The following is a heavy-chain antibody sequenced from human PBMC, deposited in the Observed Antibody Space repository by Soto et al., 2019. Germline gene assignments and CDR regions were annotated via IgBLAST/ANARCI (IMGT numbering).Heavy chain of an antibody. D-gene: IGHD3-16*02. V-gene: IGHV4-4*02. CDR1: GCSISSSSW. Sequence: XETLSLTCAVSGCSISSSSWWSWVRQPPGKGLEWIGEIYHSGSTNYNPSLKSRVTISVDKSKNQFSLKLSSVTAADTAVYYCARAGVITFGGVIVMDYYYYYGMDVWGQGTTVTVSS. J-gene: IGHJ6*02. CDR3: ARAGVITFGGVIVMDYYYYYGMDV. CDR2: IYHSGST.